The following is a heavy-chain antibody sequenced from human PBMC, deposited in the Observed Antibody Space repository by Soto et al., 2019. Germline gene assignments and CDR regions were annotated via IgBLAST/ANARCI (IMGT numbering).Heavy chain of an antibody. D-gene: IGHD1-26*01. Sequence: VQLVQSGAEVKKPGASVKVSCKASGYTFTSYAMSWVRQAPGKGLEWVSAISGSGGSTYYADSVKGRFTISRDNSKNTLYLQMNSLRAEDTAVYYCAKPSGSHDYWGQGTLVTVSS. CDR1: GYTFTSYA. CDR3: AKPSGSHDY. J-gene: IGHJ4*02. CDR2: ISGSGGST. V-gene: IGHV3-23*04.